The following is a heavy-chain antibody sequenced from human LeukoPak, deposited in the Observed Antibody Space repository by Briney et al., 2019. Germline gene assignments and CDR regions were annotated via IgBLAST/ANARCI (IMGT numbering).Heavy chain of an antibody. D-gene: IGHD3-16*01. CDR3: ARGADTGSYGSLVYFDY. V-gene: IGHV1-18*01. J-gene: IGHJ4*02. CDR1: GYTFTSYG. Sequence: GASVMLSCKASGYTFTSYGISWVRQAPGQGLEWMGLISAYSGNTNFAQKLQGRVTMTTDTSTSTAYMELRSLRSDDTAVYFCARGADTGSYGSLVYFDYWGQRTLVAVSS. CDR2: ISAYSGNT.